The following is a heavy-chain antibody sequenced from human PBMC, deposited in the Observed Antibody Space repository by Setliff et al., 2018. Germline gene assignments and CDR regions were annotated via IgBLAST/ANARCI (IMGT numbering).Heavy chain of an antibody. Sequence: ASVKVSCKASGYTFTSYDINWVRQATGQGLEWMGWMNPNSGNTGYAQKFQGRVTMTRNTSISTAWMELSSLRSEDTAVYYCARECYCSTWYGDYYYDDGIDVWGQGTTVTVSS. CDR3: ARECYCSTWYGDYYYDDGIDV. J-gene: IGHJ6*02. V-gene: IGHV1-8*02. CDR1: GYTFTSYD. CDR2: MNPNSGNT. D-gene: IGHD6-13*01.